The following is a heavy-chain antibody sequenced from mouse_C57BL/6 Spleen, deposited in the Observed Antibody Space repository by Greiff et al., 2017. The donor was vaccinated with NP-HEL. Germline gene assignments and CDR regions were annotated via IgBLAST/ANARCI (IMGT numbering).Heavy chain of an antibody. CDR1: GYTFTSYW. Sequence: VQLQQSGAELAKPGASVKLSCKASGYTFTSYWMHWVKQRPGQGLEWIGYINPSSGYTKYNPKFQDKATLTADKSSSTAYMQLSSLTYEDSAVYYCASHYYGSSLRFAYWGQGTLVTVSA. J-gene: IGHJ3*01. V-gene: IGHV1-7*01. D-gene: IGHD1-1*01. CDR3: ASHYYGSSLRFAY. CDR2: INPSSGYT.